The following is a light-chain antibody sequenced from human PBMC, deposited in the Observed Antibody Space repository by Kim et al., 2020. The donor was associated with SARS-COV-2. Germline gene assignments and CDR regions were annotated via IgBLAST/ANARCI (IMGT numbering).Light chain of an antibody. Sequence: GLPEKRATPPCRASKGVSGNLAWYLQKRGQAPRLLIYGASTRATGIPDRFSGIGSGTEFTLTISSLQSEDFAVYYCQQYSNWPITFGQGTRLEIK. CDR2: GAS. CDR3: QQYSNWPIT. V-gene: IGKV3-15*01. J-gene: IGKJ5*01. CDR1: KGVSGN.